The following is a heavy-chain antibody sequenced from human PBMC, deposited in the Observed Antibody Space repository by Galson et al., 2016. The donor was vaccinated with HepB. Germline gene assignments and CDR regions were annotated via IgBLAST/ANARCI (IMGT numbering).Heavy chain of an antibody. J-gene: IGHJ4*02. D-gene: IGHD6-19*01. Sequence: SVKVSCKASGYTFTSYGISWVRQAPGQRLEWMGWISAGSGHTKYSQKFQGRVTITRDTSANTAYMVLSSLRSEDTTVYYCARDLGVPGSPLDNWGQGTLVTVSS. CDR2: ISAGSGHT. V-gene: IGHV1-3*01. CDR1: GYTFTSYG. CDR3: ARDLGVPGSPLDN.